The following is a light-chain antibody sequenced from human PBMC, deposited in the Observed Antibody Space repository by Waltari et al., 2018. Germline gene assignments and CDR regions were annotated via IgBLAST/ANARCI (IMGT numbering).Light chain of an antibody. Sequence: SCRASQSVSRALVWYQQKPGQAPRLLIYGVSNRVTGIPDRFSGSGSGTDFSLTISRLEPEDFAVYYCQNYERLPATFGQGTRVEIK. J-gene: IGKJ1*01. CDR1: QSVSRA. CDR3: QNYERLPAT. V-gene: IGKV3-20*01. CDR2: GVS.